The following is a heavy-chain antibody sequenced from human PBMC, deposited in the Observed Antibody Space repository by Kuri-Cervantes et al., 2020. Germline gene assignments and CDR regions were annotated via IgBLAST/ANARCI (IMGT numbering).Heavy chain of an antibody. D-gene: IGHD3-10*01. J-gene: IGHJ4*02. Sequence: KVSCKGSGYSFTSYWIGWVRQMPGKGLEWMGIIYPGGSDTRYSPSFQGQVTISADKSISTAYLQWSSLKASDTAMYYCARHLVVRGAAYDYWGQGTLVTVSS. V-gene: IGHV5-51*01. CDR1: GYSFTSYW. CDR2: IYPGGSDT. CDR3: ARHLVVRGAAYDY.